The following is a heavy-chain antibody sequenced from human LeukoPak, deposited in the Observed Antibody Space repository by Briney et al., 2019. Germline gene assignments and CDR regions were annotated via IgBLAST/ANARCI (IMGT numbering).Heavy chain of an antibody. V-gene: IGHV3-15*07. J-gene: IGHJ4*02. CDR2: IKSKTDGGTT. CDR3: TTDAPYSSSWLEFDY. D-gene: IGHD6-13*01. Sequence: PSETLSLTCAVYGGSFSGYYWSWIRQAPGKGLEWVGRIKSKTDGGTTDYAAPVKGRFTISRDDSKNTLYLQMNSLKTEDTAVYYCTTDAPYSSSWLEFDYWGQGTLVTVSS. CDR1: GGSFSGYY.